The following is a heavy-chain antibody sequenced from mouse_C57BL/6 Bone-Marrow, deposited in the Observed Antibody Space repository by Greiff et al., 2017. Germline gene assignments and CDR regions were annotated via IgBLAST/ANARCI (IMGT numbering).Heavy chain of an antibody. CDR2: IFPGSGST. CDR3: ARGGGSSYDWYFDV. CDR1: GYTFTDYY. V-gene: IGHV1-75*01. D-gene: IGHD1-1*01. Sequence: VQVVESGPELVKPGASVKISCKASGYTFTDYYINWVKQRPGQGLEWIGWIFPGSGSTYYNEKFKGKATLTVDKSSSTAYMLLSSLTSEDSAVYFCARGGGSSYDWYFDVWGTGTTVTVSS. J-gene: IGHJ1*03.